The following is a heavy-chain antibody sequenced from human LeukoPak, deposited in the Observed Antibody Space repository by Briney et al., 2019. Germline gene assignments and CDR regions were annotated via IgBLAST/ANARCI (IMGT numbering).Heavy chain of an antibody. J-gene: IGHJ5*02. V-gene: IGHV4-39*01. D-gene: IGHD3-10*01. Sequence: SETLSLTCTVSGDSISSGDYYWSWIRQPPGKGLEWIGSIYYSGSTYYNPPLKSRVTISVDTSKNQFSLKLSSVTAADTAVYYCARTSVNTYYYGSGSYNAFYAESHTHHNWFDPWGQGTLVTVSS. CDR3: ARTSVNTYYYGSGSYNAFYAESHTHHNWFDP. CDR2: IYYSGST. CDR1: GDSISSGDYY.